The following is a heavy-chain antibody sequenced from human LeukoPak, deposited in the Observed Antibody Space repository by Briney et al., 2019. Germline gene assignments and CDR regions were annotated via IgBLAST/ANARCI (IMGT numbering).Heavy chain of an antibody. CDR1: GFTFSSYE. Sequence: PGGSLRLSCAASGFTFSSYEMNWVPQAPGKGLEWVSYISSSGSTIYYADSVRGRFTISRDNAKNSLYLQMNSLRAEDTAVYYCARRYCTGTICYTFDYWGQGTLVTVSS. CDR2: ISSSGSTI. V-gene: IGHV3-48*03. D-gene: IGHD2-2*02. CDR3: ARRYCTGTICYTFDY. J-gene: IGHJ4*02.